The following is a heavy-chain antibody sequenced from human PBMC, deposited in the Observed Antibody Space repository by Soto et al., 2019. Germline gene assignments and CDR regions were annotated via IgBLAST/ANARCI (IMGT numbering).Heavy chain of an antibody. CDR1: GFTFNTYW. J-gene: IGHJ4*02. D-gene: IGHD6-25*01. CDR2: IKEDGSEK. Sequence: PGGYVRLSCAASGFTFNTYWMRWVRQAPGKGLEWVDNIKEDGSEKYYVDSVKGRFTISRDNAKNLLYLQMNRLGAGDTAMYYFAIFTTRSSGDYCGPGLLVTLS. CDR3: AIFTTRSSGDY. V-gene: IGHV3-7*01.